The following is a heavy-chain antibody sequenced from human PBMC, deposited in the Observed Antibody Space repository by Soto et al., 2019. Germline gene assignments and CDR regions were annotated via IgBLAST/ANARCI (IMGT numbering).Heavy chain of an antibody. J-gene: IGHJ6*02. D-gene: IGHD3-22*01. V-gene: IGHV1-69*13. CDR2: IIPIFGTA. CDR3: ARWDYDSSGYYYGYYYYGMDV. Sequence: ASVKVSCKASGGTFSSYAISWVRQAPGQGLEWMGGIIPIFGTANYAQKFQGRVTITADESTSTAYMELSSLRSEDTAVYYCARWDYDSSGYYYGYYYYGMDVWGQGTTVTVSS. CDR1: GGTFSSYA.